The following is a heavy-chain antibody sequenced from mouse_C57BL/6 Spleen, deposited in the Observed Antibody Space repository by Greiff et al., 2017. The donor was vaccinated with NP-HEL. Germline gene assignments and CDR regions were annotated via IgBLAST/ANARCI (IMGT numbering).Heavy chain of an antibody. CDR2: IDPSDSYT. D-gene: IGHD1-1*01. J-gene: IGHJ1*03. CDR1: GYTFTSYW. Sequence: QVQLQQPGAELVKPGASVKLSCKASGYTFTSYWMQWVKQRPGQGLEWIGEIDPSDSYTNYNQKFKGKATLTVDTSSSTAYMQLSSLTSEDSAVYYCASGTTVVEDFDVWGTGTTVTVSS. V-gene: IGHV1-50*01. CDR3: ASGTTVVEDFDV.